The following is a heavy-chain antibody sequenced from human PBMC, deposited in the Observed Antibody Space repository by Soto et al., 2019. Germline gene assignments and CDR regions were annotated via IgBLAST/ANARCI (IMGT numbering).Heavy chain of an antibody. D-gene: IGHD4-17*01. V-gene: IGHV1-69*13. CDR2: IIPIFGTA. CDR1: GGTFSSYA. CDR3: PTEDYGDYLY. J-gene: IGHJ4*02. Sequence: GASVKVSCKASGGTFSSYAISWVRQAPGQGLEWMGGIIPIFGTANYAQKFQGRVTITADESTSTAYMELSSLRSEDTAVYDCPTEDYGDYLYWGQGTLVTVSS.